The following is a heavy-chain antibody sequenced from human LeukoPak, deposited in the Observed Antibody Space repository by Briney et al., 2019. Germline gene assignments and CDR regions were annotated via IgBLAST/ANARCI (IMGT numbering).Heavy chain of an antibody. CDR2: IYSGGST. Sequence: GGSLRLSCAASGFTVSSNYMSWVRQAPGKGLEWVSVIYSGGSTYYADSVKGRFTISRDNSKSTLYIQMNSLRAEDTAVYYCAKRRYYYDSSGYYGPFDYWGQGTLVTVSS. CDR1: GFTVSSNY. V-gene: IGHV3-53*01. CDR3: AKRRYYYDSSGYYGPFDY. J-gene: IGHJ4*02. D-gene: IGHD3-22*01.